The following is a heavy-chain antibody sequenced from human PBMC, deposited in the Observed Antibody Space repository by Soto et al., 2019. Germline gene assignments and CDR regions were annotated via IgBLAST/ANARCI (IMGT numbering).Heavy chain of an antibody. CDR2: INHSGST. CDR1: GGSFSGYY. V-gene: IGHV4-34*01. CDR3: ARISLWFGEMDALSI. D-gene: IGHD3-10*01. Sequence: SETLSLTCAVYGGSFSGYYWSWIRQPPGKGLEWIGEINHSGSTNYNPSLKSRVTISVDTSKNQFSLKLSSVTAADTAVYYCARISLWFGEMDALSIWGQGTMVTVSS. J-gene: IGHJ3*02.